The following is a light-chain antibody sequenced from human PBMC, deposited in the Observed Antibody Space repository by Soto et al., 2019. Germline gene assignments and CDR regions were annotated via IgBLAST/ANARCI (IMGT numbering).Light chain of an antibody. CDR1: QSVNSNS. J-gene: IGKJ2*03. V-gene: IGKV3-20*01. Sequence: EIVLTQSPGTLSLSPGERVTLSCRASQSVNSNSLAWYQQKPGQAPRLLIYGTSSRATGIPDRFSGSGSGTDFTLTISRLEPEDFVVYYCQQYGDGNSPRYSFGQGTKLEIK. CDR2: GTS. CDR3: QQYGDGNSPRYS.